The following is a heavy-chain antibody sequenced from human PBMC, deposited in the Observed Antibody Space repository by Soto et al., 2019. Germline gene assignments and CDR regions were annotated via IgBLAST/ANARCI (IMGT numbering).Heavy chain of an antibody. V-gene: IGHV3-30-3*01. CDR3: ARDEIQDLDIYYYYYGMDV. J-gene: IGHJ6*02. Sequence: GGSLRLSCAASGFTFSSYAMHWVRQAPGKGLEWVAVISYDGSNKYYADSVKGRFTISRDNSKNTLYLQMNSLRAEDTAVYYCARDEIQDLDIYYYYYGMDVWGQGTTVTVSS. D-gene: IGHD2-15*01. CDR1: GFTFSSYA. CDR2: ISYDGSNK.